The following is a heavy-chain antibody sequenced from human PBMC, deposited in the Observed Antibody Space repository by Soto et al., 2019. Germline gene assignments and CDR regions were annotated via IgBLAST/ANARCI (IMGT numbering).Heavy chain of an antibody. J-gene: IGHJ1*01. D-gene: IGHD4-17*01. CDR3: ARDDYGDLTPAVYFQH. V-gene: IGHV3-30-3*01. CDR2: ISYDGSNK. CDR1: GFTFSSYA. Sequence: GGSLRLSCAASGFTFSSYAMHWVRQAPGKGLEWVAVISYDGSNKYYADSVKGRFTISRDNSKNTLYLQMNSLRAEDTAVYYCARDDYGDLTPAVYFQHWGQGTLVTVSS.